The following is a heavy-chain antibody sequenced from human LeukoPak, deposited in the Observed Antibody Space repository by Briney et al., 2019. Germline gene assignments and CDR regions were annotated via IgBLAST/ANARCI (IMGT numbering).Heavy chain of an antibody. V-gene: IGHV3-53*01. CDR1: GFTVRSNY. J-gene: IGHJ4*02. D-gene: IGHD1-26*01. CDR3: ARDREGGLVDY. Sequence: PGGSLRLSCAASGFTVRSNYMSWVRQAPGKGLEGVSVIYSGGSTYYADSVKGRFTISRDNSKNTLYLQMNSLRAEDTAVDYGARDREGGLVDYWGQGTPVTVSS. CDR2: IYSGGST.